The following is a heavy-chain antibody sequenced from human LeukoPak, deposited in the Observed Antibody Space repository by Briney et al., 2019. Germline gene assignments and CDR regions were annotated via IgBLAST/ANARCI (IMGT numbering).Heavy chain of an antibody. CDR3: ARANRGIAVAGTNYYYYMDV. D-gene: IGHD6-19*01. Sequence: ASVKVSCKASGYTFTSYDINWVRQATGQGLEWMGWMNPNSGNTGYAQKFQGRVTMNRNTSISTAYMELSSLRSEDTAVYYCARANRGIAVAGTNYYYYMDVWGKGTTVTVSS. J-gene: IGHJ6*03. V-gene: IGHV1-8*01. CDR1: GYTFTSYD. CDR2: MNPNSGNT.